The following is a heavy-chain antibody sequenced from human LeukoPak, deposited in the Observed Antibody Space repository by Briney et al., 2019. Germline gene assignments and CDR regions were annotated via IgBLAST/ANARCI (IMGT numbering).Heavy chain of an antibody. D-gene: IGHD2-2*01. CDR2: INHSGST. Sequence: SENLSLTCAVYGGSFSGYYWSWIRQPPGKGLEWIGEINHSGSTNYNPSLKSRVTISVDTSKNQFSLKLSSVTAADTAVYYCAGGAGVVPAAPAVSWGQGTLVTVSS. CDR3: AGGAGVVPAAPAVS. V-gene: IGHV4-34*01. J-gene: IGHJ4*02. CDR1: GGSFSGYY.